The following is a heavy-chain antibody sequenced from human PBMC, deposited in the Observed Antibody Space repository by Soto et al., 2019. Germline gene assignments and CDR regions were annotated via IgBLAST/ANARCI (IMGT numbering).Heavy chain of an antibody. D-gene: IGHD1-1*01. CDR2: ISYDGSNK. V-gene: IGHV3-30-3*01. J-gene: IGHJ4*02. Sequence: GGSLRLSCAASGFTFSSYAMHWVRQAPGKGLEWVAVISYDGSNKYYADSVKGRFTISRDNSKNTLYLQMNSLRAEDTAVYYCARESKLERRIRTDLACWCQGTLVTVSS. CDR3: ARESKLERRIRTDLAC. CDR1: GFTFSSYA.